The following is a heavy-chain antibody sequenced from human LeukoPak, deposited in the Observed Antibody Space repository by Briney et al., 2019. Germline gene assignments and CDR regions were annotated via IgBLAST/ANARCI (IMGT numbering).Heavy chain of an antibody. V-gene: IGHV1-2*02. Sequence: ASVKVSCKASGYSFTDYYMHWVRQAPGQGLEWMGWINPNSGGTNYAQKFQGRVTMTRDTSISTAYMELSRLRSDDTAVYYCASGYCSGGSCLSFDYWGQGTLVIVSS. CDR1: GYSFTDYY. CDR2: INPNSGGT. J-gene: IGHJ4*02. D-gene: IGHD2-15*01. CDR3: ASGYCSGGSCLSFDY.